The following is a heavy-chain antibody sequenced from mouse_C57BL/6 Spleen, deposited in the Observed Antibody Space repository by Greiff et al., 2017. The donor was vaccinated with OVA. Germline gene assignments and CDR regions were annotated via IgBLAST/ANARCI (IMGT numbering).Heavy chain of an antibody. CDR2: IYPGGGYT. CDR1: GYTFTNYW. Sequence: QVQLQQSGAELVRPGTSVKMSCKASGYTFTNYWIGWAKQRPGHGLEWIGDIYPGGGYTNYNEKFKGKATLTADKSSSTAYMQFSSLTSEDSAIYYCARAGSTGVAPYWYFDVWGTGTTVTVSS. V-gene: IGHV1-63*01. J-gene: IGHJ1*03. D-gene: IGHD1-1*01. CDR3: ARAGSTGVAPYWYFDV.